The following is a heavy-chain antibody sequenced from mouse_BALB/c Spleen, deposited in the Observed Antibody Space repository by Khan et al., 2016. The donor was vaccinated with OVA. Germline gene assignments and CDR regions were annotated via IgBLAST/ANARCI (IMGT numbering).Heavy chain of an antibody. D-gene: IGHD1-1*01. CDR3: ARLAYFYDSEGFAY. V-gene: IGHV5-6*01. CDR2: VSTGGHYT. J-gene: IGHJ3*01. CDR1: GFTFSTYG. Sequence: EVALVESGGDVVKPGGSLKLSCAASGFTFSTYGMSWVRQTPDKRLEWVATVSTGGHYTYYPDTVKGRFTIYRDNAKDTLYLQMSSLKSEDTAMFYCARLAYFYDSEGFAYWGQGTLGTVSA.